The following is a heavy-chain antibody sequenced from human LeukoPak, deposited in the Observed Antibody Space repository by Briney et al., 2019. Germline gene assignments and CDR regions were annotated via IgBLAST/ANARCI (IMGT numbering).Heavy chain of an antibody. J-gene: IGHJ4*02. CDR3: AKRDDSGGNLVDL. CDR1: GGSIRSGSHY. CDR2: IYYSGST. Sequence: SETLSLTCTVSGGSIRSGSHYWAWLRPPPGKGLEWIGSIYYSGSTYYNPSLENRVTISIDTSKNHFSLKLSSLSAADTSVYYCAKRDDSGGNLVDLWGQGTLVTVS. D-gene: IGHD3-22*01. V-gene: IGHV4-39*02.